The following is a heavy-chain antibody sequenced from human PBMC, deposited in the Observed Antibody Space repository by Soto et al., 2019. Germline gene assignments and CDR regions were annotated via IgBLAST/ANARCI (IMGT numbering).Heavy chain of an antibody. V-gene: IGHV4-30-2*01. D-gene: IGHD2-21*02. J-gene: IGHJ4*02. Sequence: SETLSLTCAVSGGSISSGGYSWSWIRQPPGKGLEWIGYIYHSGSTYYNPSLKSRVTISVDRSKNQFSLKLSSVTAADTAVYYCARARVVVVTASPLIDYWGQGTLVTVSS. CDR3: ARARVVVVTASPLIDY. CDR2: IYHSGST. CDR1: GGSISSGGYS.